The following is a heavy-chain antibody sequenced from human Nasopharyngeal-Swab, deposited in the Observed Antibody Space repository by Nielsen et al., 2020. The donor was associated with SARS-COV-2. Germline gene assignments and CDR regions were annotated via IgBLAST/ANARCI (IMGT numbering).Heavy chain of an antibody. D-gene: IGHD5-12*01. CDR2: IYSGGST. CDR3: AGATNKYYYYYYMDV. Sequence: LSLTCAASWFTVSSNYMSWVRQSPWKGLEWVSVIYSGGSTYYADSLKGRFTISRDNYKNTRYLQMNSLRAEETAVYYCAGATNKYYYYYYMDVWGKGTTVTVSS. J-gene: IGHJ6*03. CDR1: WFTVSSNY. V-gene: IGHV3-53*01.